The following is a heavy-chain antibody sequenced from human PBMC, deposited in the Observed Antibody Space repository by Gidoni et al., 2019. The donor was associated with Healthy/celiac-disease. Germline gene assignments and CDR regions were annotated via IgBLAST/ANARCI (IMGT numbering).Heavy chain of an antibody. J-gene: IGHJ4*02. CDR3: TTDTKLWPDTAMPY. CDR1: GFTFSNAW. D-gene: IGHD5-18*01. Sequence: EVQLVESGGGLVKPGGSLRLPCAASGFTFSNAWMSWVRQAPGKGLEWVGRIKSKTDGGTTDYAAPVKGRFTISRDDSKNTLYLQMNSLKTEDTAVYYCTTDTKLWPDTAMPYWGQGTLVTVSS. CDR2: IKSKTDGGTT. V-gene: IGHV3-15*01.